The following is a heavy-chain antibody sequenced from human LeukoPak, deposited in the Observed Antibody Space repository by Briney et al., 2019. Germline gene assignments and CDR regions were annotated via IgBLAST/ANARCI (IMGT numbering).Heavy chain of an antibody. CDR2: IYYSGST. Sequence: SETLSLTCTVSGGSISSGGYYWSWIRQHPGKGPEWIGYIYYSGSTYYNPSLKSRVTISVYTSKNQFSLKLSSVTAADTAVYYCARRNRNWNDVGDDYWGQGTLVTVSS. J-gene: IGHJ4*02. D-gene: IGHD1-1*01. CDR1: GGSISSGGYY. V-gene: IGHV4-31*03. CDR3: ARRNRNWNDVGDDY.